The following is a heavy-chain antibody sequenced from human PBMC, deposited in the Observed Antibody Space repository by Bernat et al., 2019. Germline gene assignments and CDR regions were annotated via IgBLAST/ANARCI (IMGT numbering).Heavy chain of an antibody. CDR2: IKRDGTEI. Sequence: EVQVVESGGGLVQPGGSLRLSCAVSGFIFSNYWMTWVRQAPGKGLEWVANIKRDGTEINYVDSVKGRFTVSRDSAKNSLYLQMNSLRAEDTAVYYCARGAGTLDYWGQGTLVTVSS. CDR1: GFIFSNYW. D-gene: IGHD1-7*01. J-gene: IGHJ4*02. CDR3: ARGAGTLDY. V-gene: IGHV3-7*01.